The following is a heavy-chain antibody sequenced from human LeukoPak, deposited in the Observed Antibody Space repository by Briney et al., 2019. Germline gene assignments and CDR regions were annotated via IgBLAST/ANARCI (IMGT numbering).Heavy chain of an antibody. D-gene: IGHD5-24*01. CDR3: AREMATGGYYYYMDV. J-gene: IGHJ6*03. Sequence: ETLSLTCAVYGGSFSGYYWSCIRQPPGKGLEWIGEINHSGSTNYNPSLKSRVTISVDTSKNQFSLRLRYVTAADTAVYYCAREMATGGYYYYMDVWGKGTTVTVSS. CDR2: INHSGST. CDR1: GGSFSGYY. V-gene: IGHV4-34*01.